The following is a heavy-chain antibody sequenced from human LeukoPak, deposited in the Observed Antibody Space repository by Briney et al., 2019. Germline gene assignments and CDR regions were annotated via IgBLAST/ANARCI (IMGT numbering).Heavy chain of an antibody. CDR1: GFTFSSYE. CDR2: IGTSGSSI. D-gene: IGHD7-27*01. V-gene: IGHV3-48*03. J-gene: IGHJ4*02. CDR3: ARASTLRTGDAH. Sequence: GGSLRLSCAASGFTFSSYEMSWVRLGPGKGLEWLSYIGTSGSSIYYADSVKGRFTISRDSSTNTLFLQMNSLRAEDTAVYYCARASTLRTGDAHWGQGTLVTVSS.